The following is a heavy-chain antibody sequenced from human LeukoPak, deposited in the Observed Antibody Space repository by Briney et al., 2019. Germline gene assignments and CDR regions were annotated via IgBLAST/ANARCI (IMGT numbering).Heavy chain of an antibody. D-gene: IGHD3-10*01. CDR2: IYSGGST. CDR3: AKVAKYYYGPETYYFFEQ. V-gene: IGHV3-53*05. CDR1: GFTVSSNY. J-gene: IGHJ4*02. Sequence: GGSLRLSCAASGFTVSSNYMSWVRQAPGKGLEWVSVIYSGGSTYYADSVKGRFTISRDNSKNTLYLHVNSLRPEDTAVYYCAKVAKYYYGPETYYFFEQWGQGTPVTASS.